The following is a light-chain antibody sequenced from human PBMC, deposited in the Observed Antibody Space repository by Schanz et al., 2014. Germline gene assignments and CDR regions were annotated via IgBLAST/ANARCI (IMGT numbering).Light chain of an antibody. CDR3: QSYDSSLSGSGV. CDR2: GNS. Sequence: QSVLTQRPSVSGAPGQRVTISCTGSSSNIGAGYDVHWYQQLPGTAPKLLIYGNSNRPSGVPDRISGSKSGTSASLAITGLQAEDEANYYCQSYDSSLSGSGVFGGGTKLTVL. V-gene: IGLV1-40*01. J-gene: IGLJ3*02. CDR1: SSNIGAGYD.